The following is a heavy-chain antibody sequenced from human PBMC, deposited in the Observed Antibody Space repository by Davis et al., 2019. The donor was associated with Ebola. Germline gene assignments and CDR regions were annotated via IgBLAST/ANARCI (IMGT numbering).Heavy chain of an antibody. V-gene: IGHV4-39*01. D-gene: IGHD5-24*01. Sequence: TLSLTCTVSGGSISSSSYYWGWIRQPPGKDLEWIGSIYYSGSTYYNPSLKSRVTISVDTSKNQFSLKLSSVTAADTAVYYCARLMDGRSDYWGQGTLVTVSS. J-gene: IGHJ4*02. CDR2: IYYSGST. CDR1: GGSISSSSYY. CDR3: ARLMDGRSDY.